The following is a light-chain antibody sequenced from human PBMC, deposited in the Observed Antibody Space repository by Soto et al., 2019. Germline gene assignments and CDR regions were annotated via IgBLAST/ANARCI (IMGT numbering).Light chain of an antibody. V-gene: IGKV1-39*01. J-gene: IGKJ3*01. CDR2: AAS. Sequence: DIQMTQSPSSLSASVGDRVTITCRASQSISSYLNWYQQKPGKAPKLLIYAASSLQGGVPSRFSGSGSGTDFTLTISSLQPEDFATYYCQQSYRLGFTFGPGTKVDIK. CDR3: QQSYRLGFT. CDR1: QSISSY.